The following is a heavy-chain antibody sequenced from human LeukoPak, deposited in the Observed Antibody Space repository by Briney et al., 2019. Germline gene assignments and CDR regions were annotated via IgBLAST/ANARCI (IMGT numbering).Heavy chain of an antibody. V-gene: IGHV1-69*05. CDR3: ASGSRALFDY. CDR1: GGTFTSYA. J-gene: IGHJ4*02. CDR2: IIPIFGTP. Sequence: SVKVSCKASGGTFTSYAISWVRQAPGQGLEWMGRIIPIFGTPNYAQKFQGRVTITTDESTSTAYMELSSLRSEDTAVYYCASGSRALFDYWGQGTLVTVSS. D-gene: IGHD3-10*01.